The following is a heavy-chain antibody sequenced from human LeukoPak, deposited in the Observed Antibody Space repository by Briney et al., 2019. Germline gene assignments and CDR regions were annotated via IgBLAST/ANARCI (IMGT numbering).Heavy chain of an antibody. Sequence: PGGSLRLSCAASGFTFSSYSMNWVRQAPGKGLEWIGEINHSGSTNYNPSLKSRVTISVDTSKNQFSLKLSSVTAADTAVYYCARGENYGDYGMDVWGQGTTVTVSS. V-gene: IGHV4-34*01. J-gene: IGHJ6*02. CDR2: INHSGST. CDR1: GFTFSSYS. CDR3: ARGENYGDYGMDV. D-gene: IGHD4-17*01.